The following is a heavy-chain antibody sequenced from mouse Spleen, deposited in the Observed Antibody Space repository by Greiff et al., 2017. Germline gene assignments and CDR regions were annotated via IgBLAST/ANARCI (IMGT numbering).Heavy chain of an antibody. CDR1: EYEFPSHD. CDR2: INSDGGST. J-gene: IGHJ4*01. Sequence: EVKVEESGGGLVQPGESLKLSCESNEYEFPSHDMSWVRKTPEKRLELVAAINSDGGSTYYPDTMERRFIISRDNTKKTLYLQMSSLRSEDTALYYCARGGYDGAMDYWGQGTSVTVSS. D-gene: IGHD2-14*01. V-gene: IGHV5-2*03. CDR3: ARGGYDGAMDY.